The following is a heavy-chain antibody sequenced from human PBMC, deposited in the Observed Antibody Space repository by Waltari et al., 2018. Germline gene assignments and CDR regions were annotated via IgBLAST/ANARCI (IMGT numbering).Heavy chain of an antibody. V-gene: IGHV4-39*01. CDR2: IYYSGST. Sequence: QLQLQESGPGLVKPSETLSLTCTVSGGSISSSSYYWGWIRKPPGKGLEWIGSIYYSGSTYYNPSLKSRVTISVDTSKNQFSLKLSSVTAADTAVYYCARLLSPNSSGWYGLGLGFYDYWGQGTLVTVSS. J-gene: IGHJ4*02. CDR3: ARLLSPNSSGWYGLGLGFYDY. CDR1: GGSISSSSYY. D-gene: IGHD6-19*01.